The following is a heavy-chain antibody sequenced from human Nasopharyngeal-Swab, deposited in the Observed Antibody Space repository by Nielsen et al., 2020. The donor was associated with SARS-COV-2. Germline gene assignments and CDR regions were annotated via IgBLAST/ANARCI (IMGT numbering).Heavy chain of an antibody. Sequence: GESLKISCAASGFTFNNYNFNWVRQAPGKGLEWVSSISSSSSYIYYADSVKGRFTISRDNAKNSIYLQMNSLRAEDTAMYYCARDGLDYDFWSAYFMDVWGQGTTVTVSS. D-gene: IGHD3-3*01. CDR2: ISSSSSYI. J-gene: IGHJ6*02. V-gene: IGHV3-21*01. CDR1: GFTFNNYN. CDR3: ARDGLDYDFWSAYFMDV.